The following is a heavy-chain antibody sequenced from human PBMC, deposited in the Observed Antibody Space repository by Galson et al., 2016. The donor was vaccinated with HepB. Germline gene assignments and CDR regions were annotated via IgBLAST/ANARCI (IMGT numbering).Heavy chain of an antibody. CDR3: ARDAVSNTPWVLRDFNYPMDV. J-gene: IGHJ6*02. CDR1: GYTFTSYG. D-gene: IGHD1-26*01. CDR2: ISAYNGNT. V-gene: IGHV1-18*01. Sequence: SVKVSCKASGYTFTSYGVSWVRQAPGQGLEWMGWISAYNGNTSYAQKFQDRVTMTTDTSMYTAYMELRSLRSDDTAVYYCARDAVSNTPWVLRDFNYPMDVWGQGTTVTVSS.